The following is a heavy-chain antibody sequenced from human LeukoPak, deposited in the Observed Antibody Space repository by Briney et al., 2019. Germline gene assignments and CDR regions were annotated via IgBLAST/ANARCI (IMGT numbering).Heavy chain of an antibody. D-gene: IGHD6-13*01. CDR3: ASERIAAAGIFDY. V-gene: IGHV3-33*01. CDR1: GFTFSSYG. CDR2: IWYDGSNK. Sequence: GRSLRLSCAAYGFTFSSYGMHWVRQALGKGLEWVAVIWYDGSNKYYADSVKGRFTISRDNSKNTLYLQMNSLRAEDTAVYYCASERIAAAGIFDYWGQGSLVTVSS. J-gene: IGHJ4*02.